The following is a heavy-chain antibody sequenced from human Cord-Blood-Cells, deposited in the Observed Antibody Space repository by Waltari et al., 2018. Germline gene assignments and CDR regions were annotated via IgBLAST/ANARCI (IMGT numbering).Heavy chain of an antibody. CDR1: GFNFSSYW. J-gene: IGHJ4*02. D-gene: IGHD3-16*01. Sequence: EVQLVESGGGLVQPGGSLRLSCAASGFNFSSYWMSWVRKAPGKGLEWVANIKQDGSEKYYVDAVKGRFTISRDNAKNSLYLQMNSLRAEDTAVYYCARDYGDYWGQGTLVTVSS. V-gene: IGHV3-7*01. CDR3: ARDYGDY. CDR2: IKQDGSEK.